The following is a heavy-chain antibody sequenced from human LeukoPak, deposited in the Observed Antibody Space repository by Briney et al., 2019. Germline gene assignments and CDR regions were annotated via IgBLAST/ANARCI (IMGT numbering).Heavy chain of an antibody. J-gene: IGHJ5*02. CDR1: GGSFSGYY. Sequence: SETLSLTCAVYGGSFSGYYWSWIRQPPGKGLEWIGEINHSGSTNYNPSLKSRVTISVDTSKNQFSLKLSSVTAVDTAVYYCARDLFPFDPWGQGTLVTVSS. CDR2: INHSGST. V-gene: IGHV4-34*01. CDR3: ARDLFPFDP.